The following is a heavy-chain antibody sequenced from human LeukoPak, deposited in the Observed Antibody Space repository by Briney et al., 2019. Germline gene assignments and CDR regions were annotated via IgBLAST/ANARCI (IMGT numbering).Heavy chain of an antibody. J-gene: IGHJ4*02. CDR2: INPNSGGT. Sequence: ASVKVSCKASGYTFTGYYMHWVRQAPGQGLEWMGWINPNSGGTNYAQKFQGRVTMTRDTSISTAYMELSRLRSDDTAVYYCARIDRGSSSSRGDYWDQGTLVTVSS. CDR3: ARIDRGSSSSRGDY. V-gene: IGHV1-2*02. CDR1: GYTFTGYY. D-gene: IGHD6-6*01.